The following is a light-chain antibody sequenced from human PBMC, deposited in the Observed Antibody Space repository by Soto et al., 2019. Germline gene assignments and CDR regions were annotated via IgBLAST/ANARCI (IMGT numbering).Light chain of an antibody. CDR2: KAS. CDR1: QSISSW. J-gene: IGKJ1*01. CDR3: QQYNSYWT. Sequence: DIQMXQSPSTLSASVGDRVTITCRASQSISSWLAWYQQKPGKAPKLLIYKASSLESGVPSRFSGSGSGTEFTLTISSLQPDDFATYYCQQYNSYWTFGQGTKVDIK. V-gene: IGKV1-5*03.